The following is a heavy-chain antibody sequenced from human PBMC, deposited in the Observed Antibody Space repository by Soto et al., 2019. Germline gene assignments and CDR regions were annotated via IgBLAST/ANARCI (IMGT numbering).Heavy chain of an antibody. CDR2: ICSSGSTK. CDR3: AKMGAYYDYYMDV. CDR1: GFTFSDYY. V-gene: IGHV3-11*04. J-gene: IGHJ6*03. Sequence: GGSLRLSCAASGFTFSDYYMSWIRQAPGKGLEWVSDICSSGSTKYYADSVKGRFTISRDNSKNTLYLQMNSLRAEDTAVYYCAKMGAYYDYYMDVWGKGTTVTVSS. D-gene: IGHD1-26*01.